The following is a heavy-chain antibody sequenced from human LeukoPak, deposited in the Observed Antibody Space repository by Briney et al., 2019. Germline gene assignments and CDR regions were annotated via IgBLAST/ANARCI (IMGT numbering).Heavy chain of an antibody. CDR2: ITSDGRST. CDR3: VRGIVGASNHYYYYMDV. V-gene: IGHV3-64*01. Sequence: GGSLRLSCAASGFTFSSYGMHWVRQAPGKGLDFVAGITSDGRSTYYANSVKGRFTISRHNFKNTLYLQMGSLRADDMAVYYCVRGIVGASNHYYYYMDVWGEGTTVTISS. CDR1: GFTFSSYG. J-gene: IGHJ6*03. D-gene: IGHD1-26*01.